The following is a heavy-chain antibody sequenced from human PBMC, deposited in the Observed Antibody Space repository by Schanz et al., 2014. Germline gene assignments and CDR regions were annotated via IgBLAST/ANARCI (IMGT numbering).Heavy chain of an antibody. CDR2: IWYDENNK. CDR3: ARANYRRKINFDY. V-gene: IGHV3-33*08. D-gene: IGHD3-10*01. J-gene: IGHJ4*02. CDR1: GFTFRDYY. Sequence: QVQLAESGGGLVKPGGSLRLSCAASGFTFRDYYMSWIRQAPGKGLEWVAVIWYDENNKYYADSVKGRFTMSRDNSKNTLYLQMNSLRAEDTAVYYCARANYRRKINFDYWGRGTLVTVSS.